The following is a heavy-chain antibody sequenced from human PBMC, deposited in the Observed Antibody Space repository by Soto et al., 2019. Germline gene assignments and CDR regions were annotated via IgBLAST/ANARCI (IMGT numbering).Heavy chain of an antibody. CDR3: ARVDGLQGYYYYYGMDV. J-gene: IGHJ6*02. V-gene: IGHV3-7*01. Sequence: GSLSVSCAASGFTFSSYWMSWVRQAPGKGLEWVANIKQDGSEKYYVDSVKGRFTISRDNAKNSLYLQMNNLRAEDTAVYYCARVDGLQGYYYYYGMDVWGQGTTVTVSS. CDR2: IKQDGSEK. CDR1: GFTFSSYW. D-gene: IGHD3-10*01.